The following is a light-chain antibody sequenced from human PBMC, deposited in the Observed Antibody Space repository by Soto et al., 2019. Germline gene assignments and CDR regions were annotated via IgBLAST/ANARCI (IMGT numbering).Light chain of an antibody. V-gene: IGKV1-9*01. Sequence: EIQMTQSPSSLSASVGYRVTITCRASQGISSYLAWYQQKPGKAPKLLIYAASTLQSGVPSRFSGSVSGTDGTITISSLKPEDGTTYYCQQLNSYPLTFGGGTKVDIK. CDR3: QQLNSYPLT. J-gene: IGKJ4*01. CDR1: QGISSY. CDR2: AAS.